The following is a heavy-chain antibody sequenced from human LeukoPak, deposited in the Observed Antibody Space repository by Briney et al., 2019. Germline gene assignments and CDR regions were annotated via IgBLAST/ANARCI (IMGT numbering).Heavy chain of an antibody. V-gene: IGHV1-69*06. CDR2: VAPISGTP. Sequence: ASVKVSCKASGGTFTHFVISWLRQAPGQGLEWMGGVAPISGTPVYAQKFQDRVNITADTSTNTAYMEMSSLTSEDTAMYYCAREGEHYAESGNLIDAADVWGQGTMVIVSA. D-gene: IGHD3-10*01. CDR1: GGTFTHFV. J-gene: IGHJ3*01. CDR3: AREGEHYAESGNLIDAADV.